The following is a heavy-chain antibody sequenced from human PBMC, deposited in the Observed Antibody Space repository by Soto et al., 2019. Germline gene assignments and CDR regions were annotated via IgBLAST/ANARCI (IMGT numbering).Heavy chain of an antibody. CDR1: GFTFRSYG. CDR3: ARDVCSSTSCYYMDV. J-gene: IGHJ6*03. D-gene: IGHD2-2*01. Sequence: GGSLRLSCAASGFTFRSYGMHGVRQAPGKGLEWVAVIWYDGSNKYYADSVKGRFTISRDNSKNTLYLQMNSLRAEDTAVYYCARDVCSSTSCYYMDVWGKGTTVTVSS. V-gene: IGHV3-33*01. CDR2: IWYDGSNK.